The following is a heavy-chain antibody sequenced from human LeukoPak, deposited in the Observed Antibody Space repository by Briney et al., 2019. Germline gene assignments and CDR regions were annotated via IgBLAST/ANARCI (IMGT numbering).Heavy chain of an antibody. CDR2: ISSNGGST. CDR1: GFTFSSYA. CDR3: ENGIRYFDFADY. D-gene: IGHD3-9*01. J-gene: IGHJ4*02. Sequence: GGSLRLSCAASGFTFSSYAMHWVRQAPGKGLEYVSAISSNGGSTYYAKSVKGRFTISRDNSKNTLYLQMNSLRAEDTALFQAENGIRYFDFADYWGQGTLVTVSS. V-gene: IGHV3-64*01.